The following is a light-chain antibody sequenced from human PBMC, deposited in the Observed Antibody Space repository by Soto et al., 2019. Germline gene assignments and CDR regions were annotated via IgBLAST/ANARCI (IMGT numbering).Light chain of an antibody. V-gene: IGLV2-14*01. CDR2: EVN. J-gene: IGLJ1*01. Sequence: QSALTQPASVSGSPGQSITISCTGTSSDVGGYDYVSWYQLHPGKAPKLMVFEVNNRPSGVSYRFSCSKSGNTASLTISGLQAEDEADYFCSSYSISTAYLFGTGTQLTVL. CDR1: SSDVGGYDY. CDR3: SSYSISTAYL.